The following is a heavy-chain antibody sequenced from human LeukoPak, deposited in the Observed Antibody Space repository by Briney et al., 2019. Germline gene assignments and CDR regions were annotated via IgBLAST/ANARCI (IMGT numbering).Heavy chain of an antibody. Sequence: SQTLSLTCTVSGGSISSGSYYWSWIRQPAGKGLEWIGRIYTSGSTNYNPSLKSRVTISVDTSKNLFSLKLSSVTAADTAVYYCARARFLEWLFFDPWGRGTLVTVSS. CDR1: GGSISSGSYY. CDR3: ARARFLEWLFFDP. CDR2: IYTSGST. D-gene: IGHD3-3*01. J-gene: IGHJ5*02. V-gene: IGHV4-61*02.